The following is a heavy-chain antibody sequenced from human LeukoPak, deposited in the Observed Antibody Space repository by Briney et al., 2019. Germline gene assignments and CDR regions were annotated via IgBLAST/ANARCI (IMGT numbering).Heavy chain of an antibody. CDR3: VAGRGDL. Sequence: GGSLRLSCAASGFILDNYWMNWVRQTLGKGLEWVATIKPDGSERFYVDSVKGRFIISRDNVKNSLCLELSSVRAEDTGVYFCVAGRGDLWGQGTLVTVSS. V-gene: IGHV3-7*01. J-gene: IGHJ5*02. D-gene: IGHD1-26*01. CDR1: GFILDNYW. CDR2: IKPDGSER.